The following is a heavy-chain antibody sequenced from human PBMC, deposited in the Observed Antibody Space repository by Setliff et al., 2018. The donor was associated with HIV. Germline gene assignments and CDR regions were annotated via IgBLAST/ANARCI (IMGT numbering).Heavy chain of an antibody. CDR2: IYYSGNA. J-gene: IGHJ6*02. Sequence: SETLSLTCTVSGGSISSHYWSWIRQPPGKGLEWIGGIYYSGNAYYNPSLKSRVTISVDRSKNQFSLKLSSVTAADTAVYYCARRGDFFYYAMDVWGQGTTVTVSS. CDR3: ARRGDFFYYAMDV. CDR1: GGSISSHY. V-gene: IGHV4-59*08.